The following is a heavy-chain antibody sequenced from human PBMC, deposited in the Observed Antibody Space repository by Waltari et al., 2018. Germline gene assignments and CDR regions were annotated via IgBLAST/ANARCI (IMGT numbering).Heavy chain of an antibody. CDR1: GGSISRGSYY. J-gene: IGHJ6*02. CDR2: IYTSGST. V-gene: IGHV4-61*02. CDR3: ARDPIRGGMDV. Sequence: QVQLQESGPGLVKPSQTLSLTCTVSGGSISRGSYYWSWIRQPAGKGLEWIGRIYTSGSTNYNPSLKSRVTISVDTSKNQFSLKLSSVTAADTAVYYCARDPIRGGMDVWGQGTTVTVSS.